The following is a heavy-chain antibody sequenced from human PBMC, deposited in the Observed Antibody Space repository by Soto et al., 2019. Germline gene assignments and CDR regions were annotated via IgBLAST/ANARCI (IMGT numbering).Heavy chain of an antibody. CDR2: VYYSGTT. Sequence: SELMCVRCTVAGASISNKSGCWSWIRQPPGTRLERLGYVYYSGTTNYTPSLKGRVTMSVDLSKNQFSLRLTSVTAADTALYYCARTTAVTNRLRSRYVFDIRGQATLLTGS. CDR3: ARTTAVTNRLRSRYVFDI. V-gene: IGHV4-61*01. CDR1: GASISNKSGC. D-gene: IGHD4-17*01. J-gene: IGHJ5*02.